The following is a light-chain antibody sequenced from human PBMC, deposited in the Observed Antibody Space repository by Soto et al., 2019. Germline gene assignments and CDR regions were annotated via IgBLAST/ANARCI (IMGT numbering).Light chain of an antibody. Sequence: DIVMTQSPLSLPVTPGEPASISCRSSQSLLHSNGHNYLDWYVQKPGQSPQLLISVVSNRASGVPDRFSGSGSGTEFTLKISRVEAEDVGVYYCMQALQSPRTFGQGTKLEIK. CDR3: MQALQSPRT. V-gene: IGKV2-28*01. CDR2: VVS. CDR1: QSLLHSNGHNY. J-gene: IGKJ2*01.